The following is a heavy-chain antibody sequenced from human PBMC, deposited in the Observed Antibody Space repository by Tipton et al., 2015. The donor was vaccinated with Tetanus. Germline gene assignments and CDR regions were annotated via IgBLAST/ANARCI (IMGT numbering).Heavy chain of an antibody. D-gene: IGHD6-13*01. V-gene: IGHV4-34*01. CDR3: ARGWGSSWYYFDN. CDR2: IRPSGIT. CDR1: GGSFSNYY. J-gene: IGHJ4*02. Sequence: TLSLTCAVYGGSFSNYYLTWIRQPPGQGLEWIGEIRPSGITNYNPSLINRVTISVDTSKNQFSLKLSSVTAAGTAVYYCARGWGSSWYYFDNWGQGTLVTVSS.